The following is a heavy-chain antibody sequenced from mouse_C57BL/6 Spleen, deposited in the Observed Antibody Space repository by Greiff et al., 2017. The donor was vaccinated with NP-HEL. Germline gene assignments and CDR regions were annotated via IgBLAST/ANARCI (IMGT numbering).Heavy chain of an antibody. CDR3: AYSSGYAYAY. CDR2: IYPGDGDT. V-gene: IGHV1-80*01. J-gene: IGHJ3*01. Sequence: LQQSGASVKISCKASGYAFSSYWMNWVKQRPGKGLEWIGQIYPGDGDTNYNGKFKGKATLTADKSSSTAYMQLSSLTSEDSAVYFCAYSSGYAYAYWGQGTLVTVSA. CDR1: GYAFSSYW. D-gene: IGHD3-2*02.